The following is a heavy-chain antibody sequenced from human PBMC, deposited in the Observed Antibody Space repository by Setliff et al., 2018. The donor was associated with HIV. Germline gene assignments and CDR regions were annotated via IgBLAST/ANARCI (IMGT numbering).Heavy chain of an antibody. CDR2: IYSSGST. D-gene: IGHD2-8*02. V-gene: IGHV4-4*07. CDR3: ARPALGIGGGSRFDN. CDR1: GGSLSSYY. J-gene: IGHJ4*02. Sequence: PSETLSLTCTVSGGSLSSYYWSWIRQPAGKGLEWIGRIYSSGSTNYNPSLKSRLTVSVDTSKNQFSLKLSSVTAADTAVYYCARPALGIGGGSRFDNWGQGTRVTVSS.